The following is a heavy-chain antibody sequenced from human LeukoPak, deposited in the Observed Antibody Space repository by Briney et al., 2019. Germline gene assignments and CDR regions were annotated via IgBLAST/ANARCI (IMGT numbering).Heavy chain of an antibody. Sequence: PSETLSLTCAVYGGSFSGYYWSWIRQPPGKGLEWIGEINHSGSTNYNPSLKSRVTISVDTSKNQFSLELSSVTAADTAVYYCARGRGYYDSSGSFFGYWGQGTLVTVSS. CDR2: INHSGST. V-gene: IGHV4-34*01. D-gene: IGHD3-22*01. CDR3: ARGRGYYDSSGSFFGY. J-gene: IGHJ4*02. CDR1: GGSFSGYY.